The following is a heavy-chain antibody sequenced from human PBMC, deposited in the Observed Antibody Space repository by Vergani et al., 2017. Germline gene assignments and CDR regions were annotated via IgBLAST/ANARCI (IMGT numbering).Heavy chain of an antibody. V-gene: IGHV4-34*01. CDR2: IDHTGRP. CDR3: ARVNTETNGHLYYYYYMDV. D-gene: IGHD4-11*01. CDR1: GGSFTSYH. Sequence: QVQLQQWGGGLLKPSETLSLTCVVNGGSFTSYHWTWIRQSPGEGLEWVGDIDHTGRPDYNPSLKSRLTMSLDKSRNQFSLTLNSVTATDTAIYFCARVNTETNGHLYYYYYMDVWGQGNAVTVS. J-gene: IGHJ6*03.